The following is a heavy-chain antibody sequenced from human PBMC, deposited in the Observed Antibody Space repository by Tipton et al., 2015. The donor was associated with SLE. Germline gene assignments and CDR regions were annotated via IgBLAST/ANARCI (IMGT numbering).Heavy chain of an antibody. CDR3: ARVGTERFDY. Sequence: TLSLTCTVSGGSISSYYWSWIRQPPGKGLEWIGYIYYSGSTYYNPSLKSRVTISVDTSKNQFSLKLSSVTAADTAVYYCARVGTERFDYWGQGTLVTVSS. D-gene: IGHD1-7*01. CDR2: IYYSGST. CDR1: GGSISSYY. J-gene: IGHJ4*02. V-gene: IGHV4-59*12.